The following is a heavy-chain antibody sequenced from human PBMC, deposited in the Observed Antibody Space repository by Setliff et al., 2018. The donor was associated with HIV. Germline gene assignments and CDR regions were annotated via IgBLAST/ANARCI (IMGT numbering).Heavy chain of an antibody. J-gene: IGHJ6*03. CDR2: IGSKAYGGTT. CDR3: TRLRGYSFGLASYYYYYMDV. Sequence: PGGSLRLSCAASGFTFGGSGMNWVRQTPGKGLEWVGFIGSKAYGGTTEYAASVKGRLTISRDDSKSIAYLQMNSLKTEDTAVYYCTRLRGYSFGLASYYYYYMDVWGKGTTVTVSS. CDR1: GFTFGGSG. V-gene: IGHV3-49*04. D-gene: IGHD5-18*01.